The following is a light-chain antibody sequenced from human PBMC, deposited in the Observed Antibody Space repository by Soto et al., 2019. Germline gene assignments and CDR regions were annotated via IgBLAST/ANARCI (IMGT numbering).Light chain of an antibody. CDR2: GAS. CDR3: QQYNNWPPLT. Sequence: EIVMTQSPATLSVSPGERATLSCRASQSVSSNLAWYQQKPGQAPRLLIYGASTRATGIPARFSGSGSGTECTLTISSLQAEDFAVYYCQQYNNWPPLTFGGGTKLEIK. CDR1: QSVSSN. V-gene: IGKV3-15*01. J-gene: IGKJ4*01.